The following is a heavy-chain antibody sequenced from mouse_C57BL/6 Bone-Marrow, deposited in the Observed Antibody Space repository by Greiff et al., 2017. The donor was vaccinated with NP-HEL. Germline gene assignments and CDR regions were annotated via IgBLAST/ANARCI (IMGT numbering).Heavy chain of an antibody. Sequence: EVQLQQSGAELVKPGDSVTLSCTATGFNIKDYYMHWVKQRTEQGLEWIGRIDPEDGETKYAPKFQGKATITADTSSNTAYLQLRSLTSEDTAVYYCARDCGSFCYYAMDYWGQGTSVTVSS. CDR1: GFNIKDYY. D-gene: IGHD1-1*01. CDR3: ARDCGSFCYYAMDY. CDR2: IDPEDGET. V-gene: IGHV14-2*01. J-gene: IGHJ4*01.